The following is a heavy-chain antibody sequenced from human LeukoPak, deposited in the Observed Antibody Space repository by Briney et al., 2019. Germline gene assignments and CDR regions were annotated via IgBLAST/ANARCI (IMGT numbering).Heavy chain of an antibody. J-gene: IGHJ4*02. CDR3: ARDVGGGDTFDY. CDR2: ISYDGSDK. CDR1: GFTFSSYW. Sequence: GGSLRLSCAASGFTFSSYWMSWVRQAPGKGLEWVAVISYDGSDKYYADSVKGRFTISRDNSKNTLFLQMNSLRAEDTAVYFCARDVGGGDTFDYWGQGTLVTVSS. V-gene: IGHV3-30*03. D-gene: IGHD2-21*02.